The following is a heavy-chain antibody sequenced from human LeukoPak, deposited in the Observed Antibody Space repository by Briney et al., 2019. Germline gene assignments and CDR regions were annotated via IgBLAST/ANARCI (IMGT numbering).Heavy chain of an antibody. CDR2: IIPIFGTA. V-gene: IGHV1-69*13. J-gene: IGHJ6*02. CDR1: GGTFSSYA. CDR3: ARSYGDYVLGYYYYGMDA. Sequence: GASVKVSCKASGGTFSSYAISWVRQAPGQGPEWMGGIIPIFGTANYAQKFQGRVTITADESTSTAYMELSSLRSEDTAVYYCARSYGDYVLGYYYYGMDAWGQGTTVTVSS. D-gene: IGHD4-17*01.